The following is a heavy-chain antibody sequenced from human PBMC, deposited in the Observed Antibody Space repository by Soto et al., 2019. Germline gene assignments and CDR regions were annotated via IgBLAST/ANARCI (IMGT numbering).Heavy chain of an antibody. D-gene: IGHD3-3*01. CDR3: AQRFVRITIFGVAQGGWFDP. V-gene: IGHV1-69*06. CDR1: GGTFSSYA. J-gene: IGHJ5*02. CDR2: IIPIFGTA. Sequence: SVKVSCKASGGTFSSYAISWVRQAPGQGLEWMGGIIPIFGTANYAQKFQGRVTITADKSTSTAYMELSSLRSEDTAVYYCAQRFVRITIFGVAQGGWFDPWGQGTLVTVS.